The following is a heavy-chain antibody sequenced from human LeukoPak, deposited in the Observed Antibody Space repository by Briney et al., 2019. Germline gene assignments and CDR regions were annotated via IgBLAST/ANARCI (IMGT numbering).Heavy chain of an antibody. CDR1: GYTFTDYY. CDR2: ISPNSGGT. V-gene: IGHV1-2*02. CDR3: ARDSTGGYPDY. Sequence: ASVKVSCKASGYTFTDYYIHWVRQAPGRGLEYMGWISPNSGGTNYAQMFQGRVTMTSDTSINTAFMELRSLRSDDTAVFYCARDSTGGYPDYWGQGTLVTVSA. D-gene: IGHD7-27*01. J-gene: IGHJ4*02.